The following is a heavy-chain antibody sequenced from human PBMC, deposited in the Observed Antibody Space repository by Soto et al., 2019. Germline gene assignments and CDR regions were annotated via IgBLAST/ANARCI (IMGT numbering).Heavy chain of an antibody. V-gene: IGHV3-23*01. CDR2: ISGSGGST. J-gene: IGHJ6*03. Sequence: AISGSGGSTYYADSVKGRFTISRDNSKNTLYLQMNSLRAEDTAVYYCAKAQQYQLLWDYYYYYMDFWGKGTTDTVYS. CDR3: AKAQQYQLLWDYYYYYMDF. D-gene: IGHD2-2*01.